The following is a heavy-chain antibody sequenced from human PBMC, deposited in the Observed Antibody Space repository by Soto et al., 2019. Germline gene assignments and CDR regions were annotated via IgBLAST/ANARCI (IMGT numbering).Heavy chain of an antibody. J-gene: IGHJ4*02. Sequence: EVQLLESGGGLVPPGGSLRLSCAASGFTFSSYAMSWVRQAPGKGLEWLAGITFRGDNTYYADSVEGRLTLSRDNSRNRLDLQMNSLKVEDTALYYCAKLGTMGVFDNWGQGTLLTVSS. D-gene: IGHD1-26*01. CDR2: ITFRGDNT. V-gene: IGHV3-23*01. CDR3: AKLGTMGVFDN. CDR1: GFTFSSYA.